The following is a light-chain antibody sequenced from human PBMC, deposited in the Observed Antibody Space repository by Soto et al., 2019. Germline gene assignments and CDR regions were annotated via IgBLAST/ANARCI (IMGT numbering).Light chain of an antibody. CDR3: CSYAGSSTVL. CDR2: EVS. J-gene: IGLJ3*02. CDR1: SSDIGTYNL. V-gene: IGLV2-23*02. Sequence: QSALTQPASVSGSPGQSITISCTGTSSDIGTYNLVSWYQQHPGKVPKLMIYEVSKRPSGISDRFSGSKSGNTASLTISGLQAEDEADYYCCSYAGSSTVLFGGGTKVTVL.